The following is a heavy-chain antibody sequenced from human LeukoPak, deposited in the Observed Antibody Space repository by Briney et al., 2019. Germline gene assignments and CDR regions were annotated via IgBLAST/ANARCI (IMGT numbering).Heavy chain of an antibody. D-gene: IGHD6-19*01. CDR1: GFTFRNAW. V-gene: IGHV3-15*01. J-gene: IGHJ4*02. CDR2: TKSRTDGGTT. Sequence: GGSLRLSCAASGFTFRNAWMSWVRQAPGKGLEWVGRTKSRTDGGTTDYAAPVRGRFTISRDDSKNTLYLQMNSLKMEDTAVYYCTTGNKAVAGKGGLWGQGTLVTVSS. CDR3: TTGNKAVAGKGGL.